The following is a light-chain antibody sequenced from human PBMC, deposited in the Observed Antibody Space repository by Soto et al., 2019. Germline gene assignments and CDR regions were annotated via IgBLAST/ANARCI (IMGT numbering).Light chain of an antibody. CDR1: SSDIGYYNY. Sequence: LTQPASVSGSPGQSITISCTGTSSDIGYYNYVSWYQQHPGKAPKLMIYGVINRPSGISNRFSGSKSGNTASLTISGLQADDEADYYCSSYTTTSSYVFGTGTKVTVL. V-gene: IGLV2-14*01. J-gene: IGLJ1*01. CDR2: GVI. CDR3: SSYTTTSSYV.